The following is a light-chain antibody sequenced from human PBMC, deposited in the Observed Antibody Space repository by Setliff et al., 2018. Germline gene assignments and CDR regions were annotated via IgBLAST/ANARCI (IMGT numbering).Light chain of an antibody. CDR2: DVT. CDR1: SSDVGAYNY. CDR3: CSFAGTYYV. J-gene: IGLJ1*01. Sequence: SVLTQPRSVSGSPGQSVTISCTGTSSDVGAYNYVSWYQHHPGKVPKLMVYDVTKRPSGVPDRFSGSKSGNTASLTISGLQAEDEADYYCCSFAGTYYVFGSGTKV. V-gene: IGLV2-11*01.